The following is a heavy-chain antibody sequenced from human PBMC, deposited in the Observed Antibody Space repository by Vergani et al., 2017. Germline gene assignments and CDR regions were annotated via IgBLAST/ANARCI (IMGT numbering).Heavy chain of an antibody. Sequence: QVQLQESGPGLVKTSETLSLTCTVSGGSISSYYWSWIRQPPGKGLEWIGYIYYSGSTNYNPSLKSRVTISVDTSKNQFSLKLSSVTAADTAVYYCARRDIAAAGTGGIESXFDPWGQGTLVTVSS. D-gene: IGHD6-13*01. CDR1: GGSISSYY. CDR3: ARRDIAAAGTGGIESXFDP. V-gene: IGHV4-59*01. J-gene: IGHJ5*02. CDR2: IYYSGST.